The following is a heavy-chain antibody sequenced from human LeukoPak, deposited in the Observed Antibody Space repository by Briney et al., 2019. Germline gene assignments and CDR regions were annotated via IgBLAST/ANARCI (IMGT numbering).Heavy chain of an antibody. J-gene: IGHJ3*02. CDR3: AKDRQSYDGFDI. D-gene: IGHD3-10*01. V-gene: IGHV3-23*01. CDR1: GLTVSSDY. CDR2: ISGSGGST. Sequence: GGSLRLSCAASGLTVSSDYMSWVRQAPGKGLEWVSVISGSGGSTYYADSVKGRFTISRDNSKNTLYLQMNSLRAEDTAVYYCAKDRQSYDGFDIWGQGTMVTVSS.